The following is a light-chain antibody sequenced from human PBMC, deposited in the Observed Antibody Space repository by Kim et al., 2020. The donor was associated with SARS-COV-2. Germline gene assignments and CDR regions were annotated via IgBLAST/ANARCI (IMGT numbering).Light chain of an antibody. Sequence: QSALTQPRSVSGSPGQSVTISCTGSSSDVGAYNYVSWYQQHPGKAPKLMIYDVSKRPSGVPDRLSGSKSGNTASLTISGLQAEDEADYYCCSYAGSYTLVFGGGTQLTV. CDR3: CSYAGSYTLV. J-gene: IGLJ2*01. CDR1: SSDVGAYNY. CDR2: DVS. V-gene: IGLV2-11*01.